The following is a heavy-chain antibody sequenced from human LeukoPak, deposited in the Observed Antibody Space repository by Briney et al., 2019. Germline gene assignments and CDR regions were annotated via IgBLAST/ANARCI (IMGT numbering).Heavy chain of an antibody. J-gene: IGHJ3*02. CDR2: IYYSVST. V-gene: IGHV4-59*08. CDR1: GVSISSYY. CDR3: ARGGYDFSAFDI. Sequence: PSETLSLTCSVSGVSISSYYWSWIRQPPGKGLEWIGHIYYSVSTDYNPSLKSRVLISQDTSKNQFFLSLSSVTAADTAVYYCARGGYDFSAFDIWGQGTMVTVSS. D-gene: IGHD3-3*01.